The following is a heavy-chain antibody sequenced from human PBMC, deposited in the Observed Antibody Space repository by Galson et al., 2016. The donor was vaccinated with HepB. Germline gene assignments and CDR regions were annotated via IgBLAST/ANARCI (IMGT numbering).Heavy chain of an antibody. V-gene: IGHV1-69*13. CDR2: IIPIFGTV. Sequence: SVKVSCKASGGTFSTYTISWVRQAPGQGLEWMGEIIPIFGTVNYAQRFQGRVTINANESTSTAYMELSSLRSEDTAVYYCGKVEDGYNRHYYYGMDVWGQGTTVTVSS. D-gene: IGHD5-24*01. J-gene: IGHJ6*02. CDR3: GKVEDGYNRHYYYGMDV. CDR1: GGTFSTYT.